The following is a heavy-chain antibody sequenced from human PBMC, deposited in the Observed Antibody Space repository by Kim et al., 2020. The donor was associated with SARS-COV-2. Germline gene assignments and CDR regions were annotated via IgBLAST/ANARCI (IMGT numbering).Heavy chain of an antibody. CDR1: GGSISSSSYY. Sequence: SETLSLTCTVSGGSISSSSYYWGWIRQPPGKGLEWIGSIYYSGSTYYNPSLKSRVTISVDTSKNQFSLKLSSVTAADTAVYYCARDWGSLHSSCFDYWGQGTLVTVSS. V-gene: IGHV4-39*07. J-gene: IGHJ4*02. CDR3: ARDWGSLHSSCFDY. CDR2: IYYSGST. D-gene: IGHD6-19*01.